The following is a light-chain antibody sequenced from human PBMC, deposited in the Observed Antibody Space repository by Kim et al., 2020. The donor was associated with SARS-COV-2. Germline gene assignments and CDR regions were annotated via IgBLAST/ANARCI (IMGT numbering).Light chain of an antibody. CDR3: QQYGSSPST. V-gene: IGKV3-20*01. CDR1: QSVSSNY. CDR2: GAS. J-gene: IGKJ1*01. Sequence: EIVLTQSPGTLSLSPGERATLSCRASQSVSSNYLAWYQQKPGQAPRLLIYGASSRATGISDRFSGSGSGTDFTLTISRLEPEDFAVYYCQQYGSSPSTFCQGTKVDIK.